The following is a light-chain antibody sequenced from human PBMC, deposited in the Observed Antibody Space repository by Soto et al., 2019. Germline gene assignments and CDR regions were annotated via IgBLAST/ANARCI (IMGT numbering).Light chain of an antibody. V-gene: IGLV2-8*01. Sequence: QSVLTQPPSASGSPGQSVTISCTGTSSDVGGYNYVSWYQQHPGKAPKLMIYEVSKRPSGVPDRFSGSKSGNTASLTVSGLQVEDEAEYYCSSKGIFGTGTKLTVL. CDR2: EVS. CDR1: SSDVGGYNY. J-gene: IGLJ1*01. CDR3: SSKGI.